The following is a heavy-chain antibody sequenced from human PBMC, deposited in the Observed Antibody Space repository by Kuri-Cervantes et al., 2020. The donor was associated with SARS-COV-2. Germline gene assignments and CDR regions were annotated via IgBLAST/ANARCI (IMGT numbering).Heavy chain of an antibody. J-gene: IGHJ4*02. V-gene: IGHV3-9*01. CDR3: AKDVAAAGYFDY. CDR2: ISWNSGSI. CDR1: GFTFDDYA. D-gene: IGHD6-13*01. Sequence: SLKISCAASGFTFDDYAMHWVRQAPGKGLEWVSGISWNSGSIGYADSVKGRFTISRDNSKNTLYLQMNSLRAEDTAVYYCAKDVAAAGYFDYWGQGTLVTVSS.